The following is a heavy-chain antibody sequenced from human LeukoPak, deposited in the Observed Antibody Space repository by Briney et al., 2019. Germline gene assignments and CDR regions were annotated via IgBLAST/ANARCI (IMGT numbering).Heavy chain of an antibody. Sequence: GGSLRLSCAASGFSFSSYIMQWVRQAPGKGLEYVSAISSDGGNTFYANSVKGRFTISRDNSKNTLPLHMGSLRLEDMAVYYCASLGHWFAPWGQGTLVTVSS. CDR2: ISSDGGNT. CDR3: ASLGHWFAP. J-gene: IGHJ5*02. V-gene: IGHV3-64*01. CDR1: GFSFSSYI.